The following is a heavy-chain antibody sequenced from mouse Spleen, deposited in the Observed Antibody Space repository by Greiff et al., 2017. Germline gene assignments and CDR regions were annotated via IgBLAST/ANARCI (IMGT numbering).Heavy chain of an antibody. V-gene: IGHV2-9-1*01. D-gene: IGHD2-14*01. Sequence: VQLVESGPGLVAPSQSLSITCTVSGFSLTSYAISWVRQPPGKGLEWLGVIWTGGGTNYNSALKSRLSISKDNSKSQVFLKMNSLQTDDTARYYCARNLGYDEDGPFAYWGQGTLVTVSA. CDR1: GFSLTSYA. CDR2: IWTGGGT. J-gene: IGHJ3*01. CDR3: ARNLGYDEDGPFAY.